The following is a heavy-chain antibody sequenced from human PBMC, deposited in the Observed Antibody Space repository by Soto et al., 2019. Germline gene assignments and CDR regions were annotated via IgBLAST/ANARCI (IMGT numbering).Heavy chain of an antibody. J-gene: IGHJ4*02. CDR1: GFTFSTYW. V-gene: IGHV3-74*01. Sequence: GGSLRLSCSASGFTFSTYWMHWVRQAPGKGLVWVSRINNDGSSTTYADSVKGRFTISRDNAKNTLYLQMNSLRAEDTAVYYCARDRGTGWYYFDYWGQGTLVTVSS. CDR2: INNDGSST. D-gene: IGHD6-19*01. CDR3: ARDRGTGWYYFDY.